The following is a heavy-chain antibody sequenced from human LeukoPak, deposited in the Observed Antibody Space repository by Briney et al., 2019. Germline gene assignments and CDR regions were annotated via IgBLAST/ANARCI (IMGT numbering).Heavy chain of an antibody. CDR3: ARGATDYGDYGVFDY. J-gene: IGHJ4*02. CDR1: GGTFSSYA. V-gene: IGHV1-69*06. D-gene: IGHD4-17*01. Sequence: SVKVSCKASGGTFSSYAISWVRQAPGQGLEWMGGIIPIFGTANYAQKFQGRVTITADKSTSTAYMELSSLRSEDTAVYYCARGATDYGDYGVFDYWGQGTLVTVSS. CDR2: IIPIFGTA.